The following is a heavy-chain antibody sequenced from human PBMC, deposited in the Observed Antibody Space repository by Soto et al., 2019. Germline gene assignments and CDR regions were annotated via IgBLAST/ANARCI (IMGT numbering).Heavy chain of an antibody. V-gene: IGHV1-3*01. CDR3: ARGVGSGTYYNQYNWFDP. CDR1: GYTFTSYA. Sequence: GASVKVSCKASGYTFTSYAMHWVRQAPGQRLEWMGWINAYNGSTNHAQKFQGRVAMTTDTSTSTAYMELRSLRSDDTAVYYCARGVGSGTYYNQYNWFDPWGQGTLVTVSS. D-gene: IGHD3-10*01. CDR2: INAYNGST. J-gene: IGHJ5*02.